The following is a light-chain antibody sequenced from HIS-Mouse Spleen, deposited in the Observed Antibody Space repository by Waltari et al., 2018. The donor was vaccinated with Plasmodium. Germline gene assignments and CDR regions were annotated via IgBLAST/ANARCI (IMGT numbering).Light chain of an antibody. CDR3: QQSHT. CDR2: AAS. CDR1: QSISSY. V-gene: IGKV1-39*01. Sequence: DIQMTQSLSSLSASVADRVTITCRARQSISSYLNWYQQNPGKAPNLLIYAASSLQSGVPSRSSGSGSGTDFTLTISSLQPEDCATYYCQQSHTFGQGTKLEIK. J-gene: IGKJ2*01.